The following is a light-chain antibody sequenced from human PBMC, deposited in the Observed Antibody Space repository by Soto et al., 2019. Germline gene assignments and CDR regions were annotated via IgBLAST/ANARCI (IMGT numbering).Light chain of an antibody. Sequence: DILLTLSPSSLSASEGDRGTLTCWASQGISDDLGWYQQKAGEAPKRLIYAASSLHSGVPARFSGSGAGTEFPLAISSLQPEDFATYYCLQYHNCPRTFGQGTKVEIK. CDR2: AAS. J-gene: IGKJ1*01. CDR1: QGISDD. V-gene: IGKV1-17*01. CDR3: LQYHNCPRT.